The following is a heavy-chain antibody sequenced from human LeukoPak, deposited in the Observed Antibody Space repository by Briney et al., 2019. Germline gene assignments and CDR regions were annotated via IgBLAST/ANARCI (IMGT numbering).Heavy chain of an antibody. V-gene: IGHV3-7*01. J-gene: IGHJ4*01. Sequence: GGSLRLSCSASGFTLNKYWMSWIRQLPGQGLEWVANVNQDGSQKYYVDSVKGRFTNSRDNARNLLYLQMNSLRDEDTAVYYCVRDVSSGWAFDYWGHGTLVTVSS. D-gene: IGHD6-19*01. CDR2: VNQDGSQK. CDR3: VRDVSSGWAFDY. CDR1: GFTLNKYW.